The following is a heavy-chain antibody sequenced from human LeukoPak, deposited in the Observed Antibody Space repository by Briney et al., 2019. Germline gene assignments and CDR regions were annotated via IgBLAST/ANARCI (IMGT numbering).Heavy chain of an antibody. CDR2: MNSDGSDP. CDR1: GFSFSGYW. D-gene: IGHD3-10*01. V-gene: IGHV3-74*01. J-gene: IGHJ4*02. Sequence: GGSLRLSCTASGFSFSGYWMYWVRQRPGKGLVWVSRMNSDGSDPSYADSVKGRFTISRDNAKNTLYLDMNSLRAEDTAVYYCARGSYGSGSYYFDYWGQGTLVTVSS. CDR3: ARGSYGSGSYYFDY.